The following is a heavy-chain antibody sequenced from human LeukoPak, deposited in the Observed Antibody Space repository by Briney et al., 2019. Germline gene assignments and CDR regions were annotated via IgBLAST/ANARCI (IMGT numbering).Heavy chain of an antibody. Sequence: PSETLSLTCTVSRGSISNYYWSWIRQPAGKGLECIGRIYTSGSTNYNHSLKSRVTMSVDTSKNQFSLKLRSVTAEDTAVYYCGRTGIGSSYYYGMDVWGQGTTVTVSS. CDR2: IYTSGST. V-gene: IGHV4-4*07. D-gene: IGHD6-6*01. CDR3: GRTGIGSSYYYGMDV. J-gene: IGHJ6*02. CDR1: RGSISNYY.